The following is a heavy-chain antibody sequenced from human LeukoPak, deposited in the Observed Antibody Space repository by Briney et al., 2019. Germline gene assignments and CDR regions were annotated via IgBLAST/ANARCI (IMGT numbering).Heavy chain of an antibody. V-gene: IGHV3-48*01. CDR3: AGGYSNPPLDY. Sequence: QTGGSLRLSCEASGVSITGYGMNWVRQAPGKGLEWVSSISSSTTSIYYADSVKGRFTISRDNAKNSLYLQMNSLRAEDTAVYYCAGGYSNPPLDYWGQGTLVTVSS. CDR2: ISSSTTSI. D-gene: IGHD4-11*01. CDR1: GVSITGYG. J-gene: IGHJ4*02.